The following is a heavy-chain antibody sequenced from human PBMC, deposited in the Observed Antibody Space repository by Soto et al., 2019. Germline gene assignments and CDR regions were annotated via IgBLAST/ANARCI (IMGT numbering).Heavy chain of an antibody. CDR3: ASQDYYSLAGYYFDY. Sequence: GGSLRLSCAASGFTFSSYAMSWVRQAPGKGLEWVSAISGSGGSTYYADSVKGRFTISRDNSKNTLYLQMNSLRAEDTAVYYCASQDYYSLAGYYFDYWGQGILVTVSS. CDR1: GFTFSSYA. J-gene: IGHJ4*02. D-gene: IGHD3-22*01. CDR2: ISGSGGST. V-gene: IGHV3-23*01.